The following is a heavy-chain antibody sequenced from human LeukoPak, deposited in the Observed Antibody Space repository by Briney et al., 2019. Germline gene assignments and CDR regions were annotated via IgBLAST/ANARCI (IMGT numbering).Heavy chain of an antibody. V-gene: IGHV1-3*01. Sequence: ASVKVSCKASGYTFTSYAMHWVRQAPGQRLEWMGWINAGNGNTKYSQKFQGRVTITRETSASTAYMELSSLRSEDTAVYYCARDFDYGDYFDLWFDPWGQGTLVTVSS. J-gene: IGHJ5*02. CDR3: ARDFDYGDYFDLWFDP. CDR2: INAGNGNT. D-gene: IGHD4-17*01. CDR1: GYTFTSYA.